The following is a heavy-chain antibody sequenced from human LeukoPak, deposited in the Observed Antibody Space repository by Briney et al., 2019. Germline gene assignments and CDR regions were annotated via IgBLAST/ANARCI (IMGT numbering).Heavy chain of an antibody. CDR1: GGTFSSYA. CDR2: IIPIFGTA. V-gene: IGHV1-69*13. Sequence: SVKVSCKASGGTFSSYAISWVRQAPGQGLEWMGGIIPIFGTANYAQKFQGRVTITADESTSTAYMKLSSLRSEDTAVYYCARRTYYYGSGSLSWFDPWGQGTLVTVSS. J-gene: IGHJ5*02. CDR3: ARRTYYYGSGSLSWFDP. D-gene: IGHD3-10*01.